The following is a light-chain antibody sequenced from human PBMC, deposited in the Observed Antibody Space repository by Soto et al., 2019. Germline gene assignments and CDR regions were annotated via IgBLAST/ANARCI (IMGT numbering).Light chain of an antibody. J-gene: IGKJ2*01. Sequence: EIVLTQSPATLSLSPGERATLSCRASQSVSSYLAWYQQQPGQGPRLLIYDASNRATGIPARFSGSGSGTDFTLTISSLEPEDFAVYYCQQRSNWPPYTFGQGTKLEIK. CDR2: DAS. CDR3: QQRSNWPPYT. CDR1: QSVSSY. V-gene: IGKV3-11*01.